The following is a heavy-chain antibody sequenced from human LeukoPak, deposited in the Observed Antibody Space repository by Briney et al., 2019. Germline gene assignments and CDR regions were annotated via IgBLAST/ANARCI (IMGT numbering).Heavy chain of an antibody. CDR3: ARGFPTYSSDRNYYYYYGMDV. D-gene: IGHD6-19*01. V-gene: IGHV4-34*01. CDR1: GGSFSGYY. CDR2: INHSGST. J-gene: IGHJ6*02. Sequence: SETLSLTCAVYGGSFSGYYWSWIRQPPGKGLEWIGEINHSGSTNYNPSLKSRVTISVDTSKNQLSLKLSSVTAADTAVYYCARGFPTYSSDRNYYYYYGMDVWGQGTTVTVSS.